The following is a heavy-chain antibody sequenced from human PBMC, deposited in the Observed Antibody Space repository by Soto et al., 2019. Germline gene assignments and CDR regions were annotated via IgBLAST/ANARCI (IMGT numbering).Heavy chain of an antibody. Sequence: PGGSLRLSCAASGFTFSSYGMHWVRQAPGKGLEWVAVIWYDGSNKYYADSVKGRFTISRDNSKNTLYLQMNSLRAEDTAVYYCARVNYYDSSGYYPGYYYYGMDVWGQGTTVTVS. CDR3: ARVNYYDSSGYYPGYYYYGMDV. CDR1: GFTFSSYG. J-gene: IGHJ6*02. CDR2: IWYDGSNK. D-gene: IGHD3-22*01. V-gene: IGHV3-33*01.